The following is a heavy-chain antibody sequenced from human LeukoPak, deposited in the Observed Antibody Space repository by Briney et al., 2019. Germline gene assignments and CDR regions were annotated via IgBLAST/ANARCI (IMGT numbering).Heavy chain of an antibody. CDR3: ARAFSSFWPIDY. D-gene: IGHD6-6*01. CDR2: INWNGGSA. Sequence: GGSLRLSCAASGFTFDDYGMSWVRQAPGKGLEWVSGINWNGGSAGYADPVKGRFTISRDNAKNSLYLQMNSLRAEDTALYYCARAFSSFWPIDYWGQGTLVTVSS. CDR1: GFTFDDYG. V-gene: IGHV3-20*04. J-gene: IGHJ4*02.